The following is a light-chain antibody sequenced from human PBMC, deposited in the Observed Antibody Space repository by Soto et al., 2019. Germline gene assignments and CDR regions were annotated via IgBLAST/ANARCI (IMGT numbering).Light chain of an antibody. V-gene: IGKV1-5*01. Sequence: DIQMTQSPSTLSASVGDRVTITCRASQSISSWLAWYQQKPGKAPKLLIYDASNLESGVPSRFSGSGSGTEFTLTIRSLQPDDFATYYCKQYNSYPITVGQGTRLEIK. CDR2: DAS. CDR1: QSISSW. J-gene: IGKJ5*01. CDR3: KQYNSYPIT.